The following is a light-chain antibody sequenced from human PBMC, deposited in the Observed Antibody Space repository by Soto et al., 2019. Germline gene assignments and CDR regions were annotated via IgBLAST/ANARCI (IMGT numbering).Light chain of an antibody. CDR1: QSISHW. J-gene: IGKJ4*01. CDR3: QHDSTYPLT. V-gene: IGKV1-5*03. Sequence: DIQMTQSPSTLPASIGDTVTITCRASQSISHWLAWYQQKPGKVPELLISQASSLQGGVSSRFSGSGYGTEFTLTISSLQPDDFATYYCQHDSTYPLTFGGGTKV. CDR2: QAS.